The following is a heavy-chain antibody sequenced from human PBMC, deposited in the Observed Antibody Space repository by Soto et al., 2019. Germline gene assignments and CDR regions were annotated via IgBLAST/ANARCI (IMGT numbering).Heavy chain of an antibody. CDR1: GGSFSGYY. Sequence: PSETLSLTCAVYGGSFSGYYWSWIRQPPGKGLEWIGEINHSGSTNYNPSLKSRVTISVDTSKNQFSLKLSSVTAADTAVYYCASADSTYCSGGSCYPYLDYSGQGTPVTVSS. D-gene: IGHD2-15*01. CDR2: INHSGST. J-gene: IGHJ4*02. CDR3: ASADSTYCSGGSCYPYLDY. V-gene: IGHV4-34*01.